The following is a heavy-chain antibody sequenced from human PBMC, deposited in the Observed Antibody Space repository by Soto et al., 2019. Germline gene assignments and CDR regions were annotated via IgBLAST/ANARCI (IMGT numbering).Heavy chain of an antibody. CDR1: GGSISSSNW. V-gene: IGHV4-4*02. CDR3: ARRNYDSSGYYLNPFDI. Sequence: PSETLSLTCAVSGGSISSSNWWSWVRQPPGXGLEWIGEIYHSGSTNYNPSLKSRVTISVDKSKNQFSLKLSSVTAADTAVYYCARRNYDSSGYYLNPFDIWGQGTMVTVSS. D-gene: IGHD3-22*01. CDR2: IYHSGST. J-gene: IGHJ3*02.